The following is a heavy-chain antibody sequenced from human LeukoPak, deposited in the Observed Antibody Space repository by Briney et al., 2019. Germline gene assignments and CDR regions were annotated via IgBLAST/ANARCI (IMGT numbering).Heavy chain of an antibody. Sequence: GGSLRLSCAASRFTFSNYAMHWVRQAPGKGLEWVAVISYAGSNNYYADSVKGRFTISRDNSKNTLYLQMNSLRPEDTAVYYCARGSIAAFGSSKGYMDVWAKGPRSPSP. J-gene: IGHJ6*03. CDR3: ARGSIAAFGSSKGYMDV. D-gene: IGHD6-13*01. V-gene: IGHV3-30-3*01. CDR2: ISYAGSNN. CDR1: RFTFSNYA.